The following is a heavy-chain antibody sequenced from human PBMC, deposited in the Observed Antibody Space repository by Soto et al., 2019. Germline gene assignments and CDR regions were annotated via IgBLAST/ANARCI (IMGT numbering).Heavy chain of an antibody. J-gene: IGHJ3*02. D-gene: IGHD3-22*01. CDR1: GYTFTSYA. CDR2: INAGNGNT. Sequence: ASVKVSCKASGYTFTSYAMHWVRQAPGQRLEWMGWINAGNGNTKYSQKFQGRVTITRDTSASTAYMELSRLRSDDTAVYYCARDYDSSGYAFDIWGQGTMVTVSS. CDR3: ARDYDSSGYAFDI. V-gene: IGHV1-3*01.